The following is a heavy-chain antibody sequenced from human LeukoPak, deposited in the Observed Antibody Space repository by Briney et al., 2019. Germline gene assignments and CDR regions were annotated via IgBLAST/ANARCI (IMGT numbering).Heavy chain of an antibody. CDR2: ISSSGNTK. J-gene: IGHJ4*02. D-gene: IGHD3-22*01. V-gene: IGHV3-11*01. CDR3: ARYRAFYDTTGYFDY. Sequence: PGGSLRLSCAASGFTFSDYYMSWIRQAPGRGLEWVSYISSSGNTKFYADSVKGRFTISRDNAQNSLYLQMNSLRAEDTAVYYCARYRAFYDTTGYFDYWGQGTLVTVSP. CDR1: GFTFSDYY.